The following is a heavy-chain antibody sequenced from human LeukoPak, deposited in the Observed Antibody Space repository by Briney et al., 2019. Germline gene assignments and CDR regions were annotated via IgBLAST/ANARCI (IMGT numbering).Heavy chain of an antibody. V-gene: IGHV3-74*01. D-gene: IGHD1-26*01. CDR2: INSDGSSI. J-gene: IGHJ3*02. CDR1: GFTFSNYW. Sequence: GGSLRLSCAASGFTFSNYWMHWVRQAPGKGLVRVSRINSDGSSIIYADSVKGRFTISRDNAKNTPYLQMNSLRVEDTAVYYCARGGSPPEALGDAFDIWGQGTMVTVSS. CDR3: ARGGSPPEALGDAFDI.